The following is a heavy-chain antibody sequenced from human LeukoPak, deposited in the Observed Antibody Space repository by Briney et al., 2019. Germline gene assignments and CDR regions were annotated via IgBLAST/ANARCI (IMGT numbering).Heavy chain of an antibody. V-gene: IGHV3-23*01. CDR3: AKFGELLGYYYGMDV. J-gene: IGHJ6*02. CDR2: ISGSGGST. CDR1: GFTFSSYA. D-gene: IGHD1-26*01. Sequence: GESLRLSCAASGFTFSSYAMSWVRQAPGKGLEWVSAISGSGGSTYYADSVKGRFTISRDNSKNTLYLQMNSLRAEDTAVYYCAKFGELLGYYYGMDVWGQGTTVTVSS.